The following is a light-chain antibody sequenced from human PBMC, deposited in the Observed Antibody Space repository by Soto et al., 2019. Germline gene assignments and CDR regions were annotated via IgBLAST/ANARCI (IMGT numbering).Light chain of an antibody. CDR1: QSVSSY. V-gene: IGKV3-11*01. J-gene: IGKJ5*01. CDR2: DAS. Sequence: EIVLTQSPATLSLSPGERAPLSCRASQSVSSYLAWYQQTPGQAPRLLIYDASNRATGIPARFSGSGSGTDFTLTISSLEPEDFAVYYCQHRSNFGQGTRLEIK. CDR3: QHRSN.